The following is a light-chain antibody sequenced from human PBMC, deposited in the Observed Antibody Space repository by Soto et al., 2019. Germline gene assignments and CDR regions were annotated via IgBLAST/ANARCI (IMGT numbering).Light chain of an antibody. CDR2: AAS. J-gene: IGKJ1*01. Sequence: DIQMAQSPSSLSASVGDRVTITCRASQGIRSVLFWYQQTSEKAPKRLVDAASSLQSGVPSRCSGSGSGTDFTLTICSLQPEDLAPYYGQQCYSTPPWTFGQGTKVDIK. V-gene: IGKV1-39*01. CDR1: QGIRSV. CDR3: QQCYSTPPWT.